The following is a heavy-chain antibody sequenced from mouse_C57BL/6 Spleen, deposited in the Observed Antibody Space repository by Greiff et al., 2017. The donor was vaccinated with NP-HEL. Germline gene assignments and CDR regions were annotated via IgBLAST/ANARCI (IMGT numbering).Heavy chain of an antibody. V-gene: IGHV1-5*01. CDR3: TRGEITTVVATPDY. J-gene: IGHJ2*01. CDR1: GYTFTSYW. D-gene: IGHD1-1*01. CDR2: IYPGNSDT. Sequence: VQLQQSGTVLARPGASVKMSCKTSGYTFTSYWMHWVKQRPGQGLEWIGAIYPGNSDTSYNQKFKGKAKLTAVTSASTAYMELSSLTNEDSAVYYCTRGEITTVVATPDYWGQGTTLTVSS.